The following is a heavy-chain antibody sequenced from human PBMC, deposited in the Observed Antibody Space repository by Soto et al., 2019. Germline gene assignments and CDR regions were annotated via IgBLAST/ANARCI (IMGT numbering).Heavy chain of an antibody. CDR3: ARDIETRRFRGMDV. V-gene: IGHV3-30-3*01. D-gene: IGHD3-10*01. CDR2: ISYDGSNK. Sequence: GGSLRLSCAASGFTFSSYAMHWVRQAPGKGLEWVAVISYDGSNKYYADSVKGRFTIARDNSKNTLYLQMNSLRAEDTAVYYCARDIETRRFRGMDVWGQGTTVTVSS. J-gene: IGHJ6*02. CDR1: GFTFSSYA.